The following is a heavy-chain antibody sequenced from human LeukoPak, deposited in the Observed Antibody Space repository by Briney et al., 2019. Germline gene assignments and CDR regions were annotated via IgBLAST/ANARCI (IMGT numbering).Heavy chain of an antibody. J-gene: IGHJ4*02. CDR2: IWYDGSNK. CDR1: GFTFSSYD. CDR3: ARDSGYSYADDY. V-gene: IGHV3-33*01. D-gene: IGHD5-18*01. Sequence: GRSLRLSCAASGFTFSSYDMHWVRQAPGKGLEWVALIWYDGSNKYYADSVKGRFTISRDNSRNTLYLQMNSLRDEDTAVYYCARDSGYSYADDYWGQGTLVTVSS.